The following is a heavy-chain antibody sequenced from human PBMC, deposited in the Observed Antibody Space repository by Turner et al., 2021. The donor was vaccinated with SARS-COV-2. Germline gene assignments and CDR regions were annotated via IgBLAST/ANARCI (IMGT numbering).Heavy chain of an antibody. CDR1: GYTFTSYF. Sequence: QVQLVQSGAEVKKPGASVKVSCKASGYTFTSYFMHWVRQAPGQGLGWMGIINPSGGSTSYAQKYQGRVTMTRDTSTSTVYMELSSLRSEDTAGYYCAREGHIVVVTATPIDYWGQGTLVTVSS. V-gene: IGHV1-46*01. CDR3: AREGHIVVVTATPIDY. CDR2: INPSGGST. J-gene: IGHJ4*02. D-gene: IGHD2-21*02.